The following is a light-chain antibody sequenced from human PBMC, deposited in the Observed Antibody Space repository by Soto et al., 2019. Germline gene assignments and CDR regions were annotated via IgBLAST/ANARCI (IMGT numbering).Light chain of an antibody. Sequence: VQITQSPPSLAAGVGDRVTMTCHSSQDIGTYLNCYQHKPGKAPNIVIYDASNLETGVPSRFSGGRSATDFTFTISTLRNEDIAKYYPKQSNNIPLFGPGTNAAIK. CDR1: QDIGTY. CDR2: DAS. J-gene: IGKJ3*01. CDR3: KQSNNIPL. V-gene: IGKV1-33*01.